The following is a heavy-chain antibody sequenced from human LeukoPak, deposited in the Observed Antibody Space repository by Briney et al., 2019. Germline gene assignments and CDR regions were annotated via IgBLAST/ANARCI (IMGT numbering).Heavy chain of an antibody. CDR2: IYSDGST. CDR3: EREKKVEKTGSGYSYGYYWFDP. V-gene: IGHV3-66*02. J-gene: IGHJ5*02. D-gene: IGHD5-18*01. CDR1: GFTFSSNY. Sequence: GGSLRLSCAASGFTFSSNYMSWVRQAPGKGLEWVSVIYSDGSTYYADSVKGRFTISRDNSKNTPYLQMNSLRAEDTAVYYCEREKKVEKTGSGYSYGYYWFDPWGQGTLVTVSS.